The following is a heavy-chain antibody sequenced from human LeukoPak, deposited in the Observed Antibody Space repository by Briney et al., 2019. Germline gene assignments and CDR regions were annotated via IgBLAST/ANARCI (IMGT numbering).Heavy chain of an antibody. J-gene: IGHJ5*02. D-gene: IGHD2-2*02. CDR2: IRYDGSNK. CDR3: AIGVGVGYCSSTSCYTPGPFDL. V-gene: IGHV3-30*02. Sequence: GGSLRLSCAASGFTFSSYGMHWVRQAPGKGLEWVAFIRYDGSNKYYADSVKGRFTISRDNSKNTLYLQRNSLRAEDAAGYYCAIGVGVGYCSSTSCYTPGPFDLWGQGTLVTV. CDR1: GFTFSSYG.